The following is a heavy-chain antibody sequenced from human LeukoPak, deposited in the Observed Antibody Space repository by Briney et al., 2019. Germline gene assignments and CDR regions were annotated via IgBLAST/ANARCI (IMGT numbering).Heavy chain of an antibody. D-gene: IGHD3-10*01. CDR1: GFTFSSYS. J-gene: IGHJ4*02. CDR3: ARGPRGFGEFYY. V-gene: IGHV3-21*01. CDR2: ISSSSSYI. Sequence: GGSLRLSCAASGFTFSSYSMNWVRQAPGKGLEWVSSISSSSSYIYYADSVKGRFTISRDNARNSLYLQMNSLRAEDTAVYYCARGPRGFGEFYYWGQGTLVTVSS.